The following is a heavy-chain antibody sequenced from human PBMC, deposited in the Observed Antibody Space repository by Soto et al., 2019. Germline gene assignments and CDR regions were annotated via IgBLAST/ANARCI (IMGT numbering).Heavy chain of an antibody. D-gene: IGHD2-21*01. CDR2: VNVYNGNR. V-gene: IGHV1-18*01. CDR1: GYPFTNYG. CDR3: QRKDCSRDRCFPGEI. Sequence: QVQLVQSEGEVKKPGASVKVSCKASGYPFTNYGVSWLRQAPGQGLEWMGWVNVYNGNRKYARKFQGRFAMSNDTSTSTAYMELRSLRTADPAVYYCQRKDCSRDRCFPGEIWGQGTMVSVSS. J-gene: IGHJ3*02.